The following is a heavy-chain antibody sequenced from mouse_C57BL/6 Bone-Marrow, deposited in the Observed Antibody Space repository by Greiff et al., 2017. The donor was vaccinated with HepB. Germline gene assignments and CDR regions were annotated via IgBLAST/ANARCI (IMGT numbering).Heavy chain of an antibody. CDR3: ARLRGNYGSSSYYFDY. J-gene: IGHJ2*01. V-gene: IGHV1-82*01. CDR1: GYAFSSSW. Sequence: QVQLQQPGAELVKPGASVKISCKASGYAFSSSWMNWVKQRPGKGLEWIGRIYPGDGDTNYNGKFKGKATLTADKSSSTAYMQLSSLTSEDSAVYFCARLRGNYGSSSYYFDYWGQGTTLTVSS. D-gene: IGHD1-1*01. CDR2: IYPGDGDT.